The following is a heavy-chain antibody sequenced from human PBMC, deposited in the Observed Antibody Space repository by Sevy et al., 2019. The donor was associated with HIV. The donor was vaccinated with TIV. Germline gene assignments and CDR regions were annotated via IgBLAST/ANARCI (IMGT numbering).Heavy chain of an antibody. CDR2: IIPRPGLA. CDR1: GGSLSNYG. CDR3: ARVRPCGGDCYFFDS. Sequence: ASVKVSCKASGGSLSNYGINWVQQAAGQGLEWMGGIIPRPGLANYAQKFRDRVTITADESTNTVYMEVRRLRFEDTGVYYCARVRPCGGDCYFFDSWGQGTLATVSS. J-gene: IGHJ4*02. V-gene: IGHV1-69*10. D-gene: IGHD2-21*02.